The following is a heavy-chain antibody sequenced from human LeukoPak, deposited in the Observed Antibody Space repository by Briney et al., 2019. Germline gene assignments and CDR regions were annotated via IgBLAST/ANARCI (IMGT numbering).Heavy chain of an antibody. CDR3: AKAYDSSGYYRRGAFDI. CDR1: GFTFSDYY. D-gene: IGHD3-22*01. V-gene: IGHV3-11*05. CDR2: ISSSSSYT. Sequence: PGGCLRLSCAASGFTFSDYYMSWIRQAPGKGLEWVSYISSSSSYTNYADSVKGRFTISRDNAKNSLYLQMNSLRAEDTAVYYCAKAYDSSGYYRRGAFDIWGQGTMVTVSS. J-gene: IGHJ3*02.